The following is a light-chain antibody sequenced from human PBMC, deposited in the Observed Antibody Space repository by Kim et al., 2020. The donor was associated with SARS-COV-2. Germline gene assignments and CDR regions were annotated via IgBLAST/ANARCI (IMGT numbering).Light chain of an antibody. CDR2: AAS. Sequence: ASTGDRVTITCRASQGINSYLAWYQQKPGKAPNLLIYAASTVQSGVPSRFSGSGSGADFTLTISCLQSEDFATYYCQQYYTYPRTFGQGTKVDIK. V-gene: IGKV1-8*01. CDR3: QQYYTYPRT. J-gene: IGKJ1*01. CDR1: QGINSY.